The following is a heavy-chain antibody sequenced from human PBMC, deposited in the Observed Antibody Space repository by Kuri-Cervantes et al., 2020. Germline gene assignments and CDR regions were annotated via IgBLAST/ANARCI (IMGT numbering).Heavy chain of an antibody. Sequence: SETLSLTCAVYGGSFSGYYWSWIRQPPGKGLEWIGEINHSGITYYNPSLKSRVTISVDTSKNQFSLKLSSVTAADTAVYYCARRVVRGGMDVWGQGTTVTVSS. CDR1: GGSFSGYY. D-gene: IGHD3-10*01. CDR2: INHSGIT. CDR3: ARRVVRGGMDV. V-gene: IGHV4-34*01. J-gene: IGHJ6*02.